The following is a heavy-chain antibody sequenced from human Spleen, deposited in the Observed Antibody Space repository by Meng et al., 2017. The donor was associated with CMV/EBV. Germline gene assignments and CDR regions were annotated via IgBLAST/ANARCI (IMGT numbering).Heavy chain of an antibody. V-gene: IGHV3-48*03. CDR2: ISSSGSTI. CDR3: AKAACSSGSCYSNF. J-gene: IGHJ4*02. CDR1: GFTFSSYE. Sequence: LSLTCAASGFTFSSYEMNWVRQAPGKGLEWVSYISSSGSTIYYADSVKGRFTISRDNSKNTLYLQMDSLRAEDTAVYYCAKAACSSGSCYSNFWGQGTLVTVSS. D-gene: IGHD2-15*01.